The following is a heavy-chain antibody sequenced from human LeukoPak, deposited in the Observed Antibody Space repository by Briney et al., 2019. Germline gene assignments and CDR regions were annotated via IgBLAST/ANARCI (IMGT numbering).Heavy chain of an antibody. J-gene: IGHJ4*02. V-gene: IGHV4-61*01. CDR2: IYYSGST. Sequence: PSEALSLTCTVSGGSVSSGSYYWSWIRPPPRKGMGWLGYIYYSGSTNYNPSLKSRVTISADTSKNQFSLELSSVTAADTAVYYCARDGDYWGQGTLVTVSS. CDR3: ARDGDY. CDR1: GGSVSSGSYY.